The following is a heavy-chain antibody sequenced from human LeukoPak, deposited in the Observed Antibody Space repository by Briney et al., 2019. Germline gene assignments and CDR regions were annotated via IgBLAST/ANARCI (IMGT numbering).Heavy chain of an antibody. CDR1: GYSFTGYY. CDR3: ARDFSSSPSSPNIDY. D-gene: IGHD6-6*01. J-gene: IGHJ4*02. V-gene: IGHV1-2*02. CDR2: INPNSGGT. Sequence: GASVKVSCKASGYSFTGYYMHWVRQAPGQGLEWMGWINPNSGGTNYAQNFQGRVTMTRDRSISTAYMELSRLRSDDTAVYYCARDFSSSPSSPNIDYWGQGTLVTVSS.